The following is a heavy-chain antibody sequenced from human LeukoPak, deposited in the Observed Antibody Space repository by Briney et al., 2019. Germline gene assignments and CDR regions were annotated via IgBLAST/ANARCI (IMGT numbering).Heavy chain of an antibody. D-gene: IGHD3-16*02. V-gene: IGHV3-30*04. CDR3: AGSDTIGYTPREWDYWYFDL. CDR2: ISYDGSNK. J-gene: IGHJ2*01. CDR1: GSTFSSYA. Sequence: PGGSLRLSCAASGSTFSSYAMHWVRQAPGKGLEWVAVISYDGSNKYYADSVKGRFTISRGNAKNSLYLQMNSLRAEDTAVYYCAGSDTIGYTPREWDYWYFDLWGRGTLVTVSS.